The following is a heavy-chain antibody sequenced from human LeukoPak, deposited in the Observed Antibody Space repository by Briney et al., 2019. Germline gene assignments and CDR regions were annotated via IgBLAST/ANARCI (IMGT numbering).Heavy chain of an antibody. V-gene: IGHV3-30-3*01. Sequence: GGSPRLSCAASGFTFSAYFMHWVRQAPGKGLEWVADIASDGTHTFYAESVKGRFTISRDNSKNTLYLQMNSLRAEDTAVYFCARERQDTVLHSGAFDIWGQGAMVTVSS. CDR1: GFTFSAYF. CDR3: ARERQDTVLHSGAFDI. CDR2: IASDGTHT. D-gene: IGHD2-21*01. J-gene: IGHJ3*02.